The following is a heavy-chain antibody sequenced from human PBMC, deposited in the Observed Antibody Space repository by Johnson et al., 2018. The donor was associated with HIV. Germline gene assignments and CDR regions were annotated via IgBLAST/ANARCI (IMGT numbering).Heavy chain of an antibody. CDR3: AKDLGTGDDAFDI. D-gene: IGHD7-27*01. CDR2: IWYDGSNK. V-gene: IGHV3-33*06. Sequence: VQLVESGGGVVQPGRSLRLSCAASGFTFSSYAMHWVRKAPGKGLEWVAVIWYDGSNKYYADSVKGRFTISRDNSKNTLYLQMNSLRAEDTAVYYCAKDLGTGDDAFDIWGQGTMVTVSS. CDR1: GFTFSSYA. J-gene: IGHJ3*02.